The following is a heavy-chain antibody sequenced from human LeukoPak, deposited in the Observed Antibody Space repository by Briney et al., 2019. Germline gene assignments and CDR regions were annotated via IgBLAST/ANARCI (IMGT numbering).Heavy chain of an antibody. J-gene: IGHJ4*02. CDR1: GGSFSGYY. V-gene: IGHV4-34*01. D-gene: IGHD6-19*01. Sequence: MSSETLSLTCAVYGGSFSGYYWCWIRQPPGKGLEWIGEINHSGSTNYNPSLKSRVTISVDTSKNQFSLKLSSVTAADTAVYYCARGSRVHSSVPLDYWGQGTLVTVSS. CDR2: INHSGST. CDR3: ARGSRVHSSVPLDY.